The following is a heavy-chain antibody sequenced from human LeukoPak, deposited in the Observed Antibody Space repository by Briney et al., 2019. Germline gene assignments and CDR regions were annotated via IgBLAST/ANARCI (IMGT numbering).Heavy chain of an antibody. V-gene: IGHV3-30*03. J-gene: IGHJ4*02. D-gene: IGHD4-17*01. CDR2: ISYDGSNK. Sequence: AGGSLRLSCAASGFTFSSYGMHWVRQAPGKGLEWVAVISYDGSNKYYADSVKGRFTISRDNSKNTLYLQMNSLRAEDTAVYYCARVSPNTVTTLQYFDYWGQGTLVTVSS. CDR1: GFTFSSYG. CDR3: ARVSPNTVTTLQYFDY.